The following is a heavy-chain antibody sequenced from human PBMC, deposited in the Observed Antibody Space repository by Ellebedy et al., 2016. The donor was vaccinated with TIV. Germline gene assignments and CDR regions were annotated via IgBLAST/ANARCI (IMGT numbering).Heavy chain of an antibody. CDR1: GGSISSYY. D-gene: IGHD5-12*01. Sequence: SETLSLTXTVSGGSISSYYWSWIRQPPGKGLEWIGYIYYSGSTNYNPSLKSRVTISVDTSKNQFSLKLSSVTAADTAVYYCGSGGYSGYDYGMDVWGQGTTVTVSS. V-gene: IGHV4-59*08. CDR2: IYYSGST. J-gene: IGHJ6*02. CDR3: GSGGYSGYDYGMDV.